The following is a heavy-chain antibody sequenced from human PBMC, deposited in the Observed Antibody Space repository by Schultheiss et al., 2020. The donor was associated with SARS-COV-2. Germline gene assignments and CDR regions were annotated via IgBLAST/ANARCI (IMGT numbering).Heavy chain of an antibody. V-gene: IGHV3-23*01. D-gene: IGHD3-3*01. CDR1: GFTFSSYA. CDR2: ISGSGGST. CDR3: AKARSRAYDLEGIDY. J-gene: IGHJ4*02. Sequence: GGSLRLSCAASGFTFSSYAMSWVRQAPGKGLEWVSAISGSGGSTYYADSVMGRFTISRDNSKNTLYLEMDSLRAEDTALYYCAKARSRAYDLEGIDYWGQGTLVTVSS.